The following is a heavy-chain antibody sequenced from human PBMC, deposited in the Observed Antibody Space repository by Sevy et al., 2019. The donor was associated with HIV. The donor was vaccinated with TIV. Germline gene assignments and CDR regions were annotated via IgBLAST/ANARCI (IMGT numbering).Heavy chain of an antibody. Sequence: ASVKVSCKASGYTFTSFGISWVRQAPGQGLEWMGWINAYNGNTNYAQKLQGRVTMTTDTSTRTAYMKLRSLRSDDTAVYYCARDPPDGFDFWSGYGGDTTLFTSTSDYWGQGTLVTVSS. CDR2: INAYNGNT. V-gene: IGHV1-18*01. CDR1: GYTFTSFG. CDR3: ARDPPDGFDFWSGYGGDTTLFTSTSDY. J-gene: IGHJ4*02. D-gene: IGHD3-3*01.